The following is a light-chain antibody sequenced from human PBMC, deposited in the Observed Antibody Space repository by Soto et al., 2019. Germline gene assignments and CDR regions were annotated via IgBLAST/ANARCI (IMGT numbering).Light chain of an antibody. CDR3: LQDYSWHGT. Sequence: AIQMTQSPSSLSASVGDRLTITCRASQDVSNYVGWYQQKPGKAPKFLIYGAFSLETGIPSRFSGSGYGTEFTLSINGLLPEDFATYFCLQDYSWHGTFGQGTKVEV. CDR2: GAF. V-gene: IGKV1-6*01. J-gene: IGKJ1*01. CDR1: QDVSNY.